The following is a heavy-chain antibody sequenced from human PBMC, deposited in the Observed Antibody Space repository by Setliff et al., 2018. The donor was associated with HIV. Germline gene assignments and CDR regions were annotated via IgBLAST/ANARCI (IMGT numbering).Heavy chain of an antibody. CDR3: ARVRLYNAALDY. J-gene: IGHJ4*02. CDR2: ISDDGYRK. D-gene: IGHD3-10*01. Sequence: PGGSLRLSCAASGFTLSGYGMHWVRRAPGKGLEWVAAISDDGYRKHYADSVKGRFTISRDTSKNTLYLQMNSLRPEDTAVYYCARVRLYNAALDYWGQGTLVTVSS. V-gene: IGHV3-30*03. CDR1: GFTLSGYG.